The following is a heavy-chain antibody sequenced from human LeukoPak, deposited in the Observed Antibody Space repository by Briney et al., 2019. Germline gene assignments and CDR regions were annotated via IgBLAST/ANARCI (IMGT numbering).Heavy chain of an antibody. D-gene: IGHD2-2*01. CDR2: INSSGGST. CDR3: ARDIRPAAAHYFDY. V-gene: IGHV1-46*01. Sequence: ASVKVSCKASGYTFTSYYMHWVRQAPGQGLEWMGIINSSGGSTSYAQKFQGRVTMTRDMSTGTVYMELSSLRSEDTAVYYCARDIRPAAAHYFDYWGQGTLVTVSS. J-gene: IGHJ4*02. CDR1: GYTFTSYY.